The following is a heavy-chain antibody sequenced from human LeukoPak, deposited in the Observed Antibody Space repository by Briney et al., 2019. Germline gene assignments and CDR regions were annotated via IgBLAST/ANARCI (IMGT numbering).Heavy chain of an antibody. CDR1: GGSFSGYY. D-gene: IGHD3-22*01. CDR3: ARHSKYYYDSSGSYVGYFQH. J-gene: IGHJ1*01. Sequence: SETLSLTCAVYGGSFSGYYWSWIRQPPGKGLECIGYIYYSGSTNYNPSLKSRVTISVDTSKNQFSLKLSSVTAADTAVYYCARHSKYYYDSSGSYVGYFQHWGQGTLVTVSS. CDR2: IYYSGST. V-gene: IGHV4-59*08.